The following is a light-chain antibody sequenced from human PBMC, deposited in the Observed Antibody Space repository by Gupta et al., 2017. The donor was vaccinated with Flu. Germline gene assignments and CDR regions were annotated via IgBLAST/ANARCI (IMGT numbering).Light chain of an antibody. CDR2: KSS. Sequence: DIQMTQSPSTLSAFVGDRVTITCRASQSVTSWLAWYQQKPGKVPKVLIYKSSTLETGVPSRFAGSGSGTEFTLTISSLQPDDFATYYCLQYDTYPWTFGQGTKVEVK. J-gene: IGKJ1*01. V-gene: IGKV1-5*03. CDR3: LQYDTYPWT. CDR1: QSVTSW.